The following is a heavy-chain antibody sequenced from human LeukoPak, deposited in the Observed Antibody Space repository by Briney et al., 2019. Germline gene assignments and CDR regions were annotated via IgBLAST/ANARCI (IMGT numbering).Heavy chain of an antibody. J-gene: IGHJ4*02. V-gene: IGHV3-7*01. CDR2: IKEDGSEM. D-gene: IGHD1-14*01. CDR1: SFTFTSSC. CDR3: AIGNYFDY. Sequence: PAGSLTLFCVASSFTFTSSCMRWLRQAPGKGLEWVANIKEDGSEMFYMDSVKGRFTISRDNAKTSLYLQMNSLRAEDTALYYCAIGNYFDYWGQGTLVTVSS.